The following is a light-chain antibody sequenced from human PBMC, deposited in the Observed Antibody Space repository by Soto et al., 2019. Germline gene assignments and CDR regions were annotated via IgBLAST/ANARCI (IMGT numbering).Light chain of an antibody. J-gene: IGLJ3*02. CDR2: DVT. CDR3: CSYAGTYTFV. Sequence: QSALTQPRSVSESPGQSVTISCTGTSSDVGGYNYVSWYQQYPGKVPKLMIYDVTKRPSGVPDRFSGSKSGNTASLTISGLQAEDEADYYCCSYAGTYTFVFGGGTKLTVL. CDR1: SSDVGGYNY. V-gene: IGLV2-11*01.